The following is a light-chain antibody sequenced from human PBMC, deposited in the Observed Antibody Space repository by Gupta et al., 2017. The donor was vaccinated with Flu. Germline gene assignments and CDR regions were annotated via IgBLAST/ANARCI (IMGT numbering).Light chain of an antibody. CDR2: AAS. CDR1: RGISSY. CDR3: QQLTSYPLT. Sequence: DIQLTQSPSFLSASVGDRVTITCRASRGISSYLAWYQQKPGKAPKLLIYAASTLQAGVPSRFSGSGSGTEFTLTINSLQPGDSATYYCQQLTSYPLTFGGGTKVEVK. V-gene: IGKV1-9*01. J-gene: IGKJ4*01.